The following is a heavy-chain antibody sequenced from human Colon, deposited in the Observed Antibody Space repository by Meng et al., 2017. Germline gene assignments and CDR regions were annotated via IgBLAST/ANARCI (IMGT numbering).Heavy chain of an antibody. CDR1: GFTVSDNY. Sequence: GGSLRLSCAVSGFTVSDNYMNWVRQAPAKGLEWVSVIYSDGTTYYADSVKGRFTISRHSSTNTLTLQMSSLRPDDTAVYYCARGVTVVTGSLTYYYGLGVWGQGTTVTVAS. CDR3: ARGVTVVTGSLTYYYGLGV. V-gene: IGHV3-53*04. J-gene: IGHJ6*01. CDR2: IYSDGTT. D-gene: IGHD4-23*01.